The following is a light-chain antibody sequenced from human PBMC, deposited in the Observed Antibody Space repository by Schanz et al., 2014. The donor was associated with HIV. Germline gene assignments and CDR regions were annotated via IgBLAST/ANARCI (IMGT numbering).Light chain of an antibody. CDR2: WAS. Sequence: DIVMTQSPDSLAVSLGERATINCKSSQSILYSSNNKNFLAWYQQKPGQPPKLLIYWASTRESGVPDRFSGSGSGTDFTLTISSLEPEDFAVYYCQQRSNWPWTFGQGTRLEIK. CDR3: QQRSNWPWT. V-gene: IGKV4-1*01. CDR1: QSILYSSNNKNF. J-gene: IGKJ5*01.